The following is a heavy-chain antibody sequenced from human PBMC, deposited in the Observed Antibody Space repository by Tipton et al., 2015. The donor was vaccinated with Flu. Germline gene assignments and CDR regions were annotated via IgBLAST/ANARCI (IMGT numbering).Heavy chain of an antibody. Sequence: TLSLTCTVSGGSVSSGSYYWSWVRQPPGKGLEWIGYIYYSGSTNYNPSLKSRVTISVDTSKNQFSLKLSSVTAADTAVYYCARDKNYYDSSGSNWFDPWGQGTLVTVSS. CDR2: IYYSGST. CDR3: ARDKNYYDSSGSNWFDP. D-gene: IGHD3-22*01. V-gene: IGHV4-61*01. J-gene: IGHJ5*02. CDR1: GGSVSSGSYY.